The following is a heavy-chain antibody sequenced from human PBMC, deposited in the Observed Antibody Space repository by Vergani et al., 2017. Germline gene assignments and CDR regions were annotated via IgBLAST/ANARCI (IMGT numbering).Heavy chain of an antibody. CDR3: AGHGDCSSTSCYPREAIDI. CDR1: GGSISSSSYY. Sequence: QLQLQESGPGLVKPSETLSLTCTVSGGSISSSSYYWGWIRQPPGKGLEWIGSIYYSGSTYYNPSLKSRVTISVDTSKNQFALKLSSVTAADTAVYYCAGHGDCSSTSCYPREAIDIWGQGTMVTVSS. D-gene: IGHD2-2*01. CDR2: IYYSGST. V-gene: IGHV4-39*01. J-gene: IGHJ3*02.